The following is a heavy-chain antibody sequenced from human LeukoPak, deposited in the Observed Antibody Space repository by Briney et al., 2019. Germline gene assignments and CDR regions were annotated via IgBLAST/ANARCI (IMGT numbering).Heavy chain of an antibody. J-gene: IGHJ6*03. CDR3: ASTGDYEGWYYMDV. CDR1: GYSFNTYW. V-gene: IGHV5-51*01. D-gene: IGHD4-17*01. Sequence: GESLKISCKGSGYSFNTYWIGWVRQMPGKGLEWMGIIYPGDSDTKYSPSFQGQVTISADKSISTAYLQWSNLKASDTAMYYCASTGDYEGWYYMDVWGKGTTVTVSS. CDR2: IYPGDSDT.